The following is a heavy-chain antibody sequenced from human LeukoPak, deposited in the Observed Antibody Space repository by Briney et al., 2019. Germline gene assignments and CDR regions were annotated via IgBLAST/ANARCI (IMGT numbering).Heavy chain of an antibody. CDR2: INHSGTT. Sequence: SETLSLTCAAYGGPFSTYYGTWIRQSPEKGLEWIGEINHSGTTNYNPSLKSRVSISRDTSKNQFSLTLSSVTAADTAVYYCARGLENDFWSGNYSDGFDIWGQGTMVTVSS. CDR3: ARGLENDFWSGNYSDGFDI. V-gene: IGHV4-34*01. J-gene: IGHJ3*02. D-gene: IGHD3-3*01. CDR1: GGPFSTYY.